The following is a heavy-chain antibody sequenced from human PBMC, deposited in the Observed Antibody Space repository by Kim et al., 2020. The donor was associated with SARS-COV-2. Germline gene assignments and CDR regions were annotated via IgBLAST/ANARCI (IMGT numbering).Heavy chain of an antibody. CDR3: VRDMVGEKEY. Sequence: GGSLRLSCAASGINFSDYYMSWIRQAPGKGLEWISYISSSGSYTKYADSLKGRFTISRDNAENSLYLEMNSLRAEDTALYYCVRDMVGEKEYWGQGTRVTVSS. CDR1: GINFSDYY. CDR2: ISSSGSYT. D-gene: IGHD1-26*01. V-gene: IGHV3-11*06. J-gene: IGHJ4*02.